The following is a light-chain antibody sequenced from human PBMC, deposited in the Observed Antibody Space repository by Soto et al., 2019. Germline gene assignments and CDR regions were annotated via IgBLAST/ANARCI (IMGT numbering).Light chain of an antibody. V-gene: IGLV1-40*01. CDR2: GNS. CDR1: SSNIGAGYD. J-gene: IGLJ2*01. Sequence: QSVLTQPPSVSGAPGQRVTISCTGSSSNIGAGYDVHWYQQLPGTAPKLLIYGNSNRPSGVPDRFSGSKSGTSASLAITGLQAEDEADYYCQSYDSSLSGSDVVFGGGKKVTVL. CDR3: QSYDSSLSGSDVV.